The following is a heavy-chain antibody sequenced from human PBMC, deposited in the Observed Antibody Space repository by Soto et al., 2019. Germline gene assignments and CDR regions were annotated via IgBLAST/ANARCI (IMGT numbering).Heavy chain of an antibody. D-gene: IGHD6-19*01. J-gene: IGHJ6*02. Sequence: PSETLSLTCAVYGGSFSGYYWSWIRQPPGKGLEWIGEINHSGSTNYNPSLKSRVTISVDTSKNQFSLKLSSVTAADTAVYYCARVPRYSSGWPYYYYYGMDVWGQGTTVTVSS. CDR3: ARVPRYSSGWPYYYYYGMDV. V-gene: IGHV4-34*01. CDR1: GGSFSGYY. CDR2: INHSGST.